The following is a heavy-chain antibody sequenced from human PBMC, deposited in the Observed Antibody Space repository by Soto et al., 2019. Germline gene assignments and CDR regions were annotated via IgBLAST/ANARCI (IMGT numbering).Heavy chain of an antibody. CDR3: ARALGDSGLLLLLFDV. CDR2: IIAYYGNT. Sequence: ASVKVSCKASGYTFTSYAISWVRQAPGQGLEWMGWIIAYYGNTNYAQKLQGRVTITADTSTSTAYMELSSLRSDDTAVYYCARALGDSGLLLLLFDVWGQGTMVTLS. D-gene: IGHD1-26*01. CDR1: GYTFTSYA. V-gene: IGHV1-18*01. J-gene: IGHJ3*01.